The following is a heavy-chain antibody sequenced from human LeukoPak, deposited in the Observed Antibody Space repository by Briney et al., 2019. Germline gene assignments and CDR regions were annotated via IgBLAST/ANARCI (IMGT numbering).Heavy chain of an antibody. CDR2: MNPKRGDR. D-gene: IGHD6-13*01. CDR3: ARSPASLRIAAAGTNWFDP. V-gene: IGHV1-8*01. CDR1: GYTFTSYD. J-gene: IGHJ5*02. Sequence: VASVKVSCKASGYTFTSYDINWVRQATGQGRGWMGWMNPKRGDRGNAQKFQGRVTMTRNTSISTAYTELSSLRSEDTAVYYCARSPASLRIAAAGTNWFDPWGQGTLVTVSS.